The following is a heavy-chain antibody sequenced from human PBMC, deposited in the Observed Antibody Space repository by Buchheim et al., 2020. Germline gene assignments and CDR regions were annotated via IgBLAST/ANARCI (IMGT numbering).Heavy chain of an antibody. Sequence: QVQLQQWGAGLLKPSETLSLTCAVYGGSFSGYYWSWIRQPPGKGLEWCGEINHSGSTNYNPSLKSRITISVDTSKNQVYLRLSSMTAADTAEYYCARLAARGFDYLGQGTL. D-gene: IGHD6-6*01. J-gene: IGHJ4*02. V-gene: IGHV4-34*01. CDR3: ARLAARGFDY. CDR2: INHSGST. CDR1: GGSFSGYY.